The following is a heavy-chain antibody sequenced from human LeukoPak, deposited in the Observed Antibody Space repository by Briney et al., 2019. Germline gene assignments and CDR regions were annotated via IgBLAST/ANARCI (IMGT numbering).Heavy chain of an antibody. Sequence: GGSLRLSCAASGFTFSTYAMSWLRQAPGKGLEWVSLIGGSDGRTRYADSVKGRFTISRYNAKNTLYLEMNSLRAEDTAVYYCAKDSSSYDWGYMDVWGKGTTVTISS. V-gene: IGHV3-23*01. D-gene: IGHD3-22*01. CDR3: AKDSSSYDWGYMDV. J-gene: IGHJ6*03. CDR2: IGGSDGRT. CDR1: GFTFSTYA.